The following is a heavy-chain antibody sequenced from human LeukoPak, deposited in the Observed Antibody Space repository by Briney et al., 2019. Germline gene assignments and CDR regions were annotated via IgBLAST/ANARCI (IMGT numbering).Heavy chain of an antibody. J-gene: IGHJ4*02. CDR1: GFTFSSYA. Sequence: GGSLRLSCAASGFTFSSYAMGWVRQAPGKGLEWVSAISDSGGSTYDADSVKGRFTISRDNSKNTLYLQTNSLRAEDTAVYYCAKDTSIGRYCTNGVCSPFDYWGQGTLVTVSS. CDR3: AKDTSIGRYCTNGVCSPFDY. V-gene: IGHV3-23*01. D-gene: IGHD2-8*01. CDR2: ISDSGGST.